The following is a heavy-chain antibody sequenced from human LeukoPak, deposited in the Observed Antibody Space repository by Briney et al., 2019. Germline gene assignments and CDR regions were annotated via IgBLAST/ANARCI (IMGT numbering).Heavy chain of an antibody. V-gene: IGHV4-34*01. Sequence: SETLSLTCAVYGGSFSGYYWSWIRQPPGKGLEWIGEINHSGSTNYNPSLKSRVSISVDTSKNQFSLKLSSVTAADTAVYYCARSVDCSSTSCYSDYWGQGTLVTVSS. D-gene: IGHD2-2*02. CDR1: GGSFSGYY. CDR3: ARSVDCSSTSCYSDY. CDR2: INHSGST. J-gene: IGHJ4*02.